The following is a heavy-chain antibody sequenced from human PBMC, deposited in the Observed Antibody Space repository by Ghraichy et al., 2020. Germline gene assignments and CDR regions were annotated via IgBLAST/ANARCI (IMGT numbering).Heavy chain of an antibody. V-gene: IGHV3-15*01. CDR2: IRSKTDGGTT. Sequence: GGSLRLSCAASGFTLSNFWMNWVRQAPGKGLEWVGRIRSKTDGGTTDYAAPVKDRFTISRDDSKNTLYLQMNSLKTEDTAVYYCTNRDYYGMDVWGQGITVIVSS. J-gene: IGHJ6*01. CDR1: GFTLSNFW. CDR3: TNRDYYGMDV.